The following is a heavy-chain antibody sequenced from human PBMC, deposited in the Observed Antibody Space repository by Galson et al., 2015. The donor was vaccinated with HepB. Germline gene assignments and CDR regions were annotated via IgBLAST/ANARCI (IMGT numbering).Heavy chain of an antibody. CDR3: AREEAVAGIFGAKLGWYFDL. D-gene: IGHD6-19*01. CDR1: GGSFSGYY. V-gene: IGHV4-34*01. CDR2: INHSGST. Sequence: LSLTCAVYGGSFSGYYWSWIRQPPGKGLEWIGEINHSGSTNYNPSLKSRVTISVDTSKNQFSLKLSSVTAADTAVYYCAREEAVAGIFGAKLGWYFDLWGRGTLVTVSS. J-gene: IGHJ2*01.